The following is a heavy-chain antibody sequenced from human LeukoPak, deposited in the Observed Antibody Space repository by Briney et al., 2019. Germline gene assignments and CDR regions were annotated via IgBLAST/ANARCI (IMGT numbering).Heavy chain of an antibody. J-gene: IGHJ6*03. CDR1: GGSISSYY. CDR2: IYTSGST. D-gene: IGHD1-26*01. CDR3: ARGAGSYREDYYYYYMDV. Sequence: SETLSLTCTVSGGSISSYYWSWIRQPAGKGLEWIGRIYTSGSTNYNPSLKSRVTMSVDTSKNQFSLKLSSVTAADTAVYYCARGAGSYREDYYYYYMDVWGKGTTVTVSS. V-gene: IGHV4-4*07.